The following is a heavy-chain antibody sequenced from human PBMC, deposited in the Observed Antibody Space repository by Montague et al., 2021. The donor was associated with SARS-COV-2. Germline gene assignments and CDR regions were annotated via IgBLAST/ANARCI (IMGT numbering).Heavy chain of an antibody. Sequence: TLSLTCTVSRGSISSGDYYWNWIRQSPGKGLEWLGYTYNSDSTNYNPSLESRVSISADTSKNQFSLKLSSVTAADTAVYYCARIGCWVGVLWGQGTLVTVSS. J-gene: IGHJ4*02. V-gene: IGHV4-30-4*08. CDR2: TYNSDST. D-gene: IGHD2-8*01. CDR3: ARIGCWVGVL. CDR1: RGSISSGDYY.